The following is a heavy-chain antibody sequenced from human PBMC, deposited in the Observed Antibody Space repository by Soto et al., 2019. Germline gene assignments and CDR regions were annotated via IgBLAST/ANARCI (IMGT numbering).Heavy chain of an antibody. Sequence: QVQLVQSGAEVKKPGSSAKVSCKASGGTFSSYAISWVRQAPGQGLKWMGGTIPIFGTANYAQKFQGRVTITADESTSTAYMELSSLRSEDTAVYYCAGAYVGTDFRDGYKLPPAENYYYGMDVWGQGTTVTVSS. CDR2: TIPIFGTA. V-gene: IGHV1-69*01. D-gene: IGHD5-12*01. CDR3: AGAYVGTDFRDGYKLPPAENYYYGMDV. J-gene: IGHJ6*02. CDR1: GGTFSSYA.